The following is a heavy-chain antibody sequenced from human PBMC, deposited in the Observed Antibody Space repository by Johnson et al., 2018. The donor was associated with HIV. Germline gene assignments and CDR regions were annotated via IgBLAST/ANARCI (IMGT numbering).Heavy chain of an antibody. D-gene: IGHD6-19*01. Sequence: VQLVESGGGLVQPGGSLRLSCAASGFTLSSYWMSWVRQAPGKGLEWVANINQDGSEKYYVDSVKGRFTISRDNAKNSLYLQMNSLRAEDTAVYYCARGHLAVAGTGDAFDVWGQGTMVTVSS. CDR3: ARGHLAVAGTGDAFDV. V-gene: IGHV3-7*02. J-gene: IGHJ3*01. CDR2: INQDGSEK. CDR1: GFTLSSYW.